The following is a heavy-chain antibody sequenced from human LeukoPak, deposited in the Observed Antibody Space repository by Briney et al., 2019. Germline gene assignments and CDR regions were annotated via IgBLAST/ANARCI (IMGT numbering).Heavy chain of an antibody. J-gene: IGHJ4*02. CDR1: CASMSGHY. D-gene: IGHD6-6*01. CDR3: AKEGGPARPGLDS. Sequence: PSETLSLTCSVSCASMSGHYSTRIRQDPGAGLEGIGYNCYTGPRSYNPAPVSRVTISLDTSNDQFSLKLTSVTAADTAVYYCAKEGGPARPGLDSWGQGTLVTVSS. V-gene: IGHV4-59*11. CDR2: NCYTGPR.